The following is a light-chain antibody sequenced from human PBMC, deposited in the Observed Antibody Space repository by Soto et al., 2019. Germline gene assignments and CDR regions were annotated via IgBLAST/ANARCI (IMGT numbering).Light chain of an antibody. V-gene: IGLV2-14*01. CDR1: SSDVGGYNY. J-gene: IGLJ1*01. Sequence: QSALTQPASVSGSPGQSISFSCTGTSSDVGGYNYVSWYQQYPGKAPKLMIYEVSNRPSGVSNRFSGSKSGNTASLTISGLQAEDEADYYCSSYTSGTTYVFGTGTKVTVL. CDR2: EVS. CDR3: SSYTSGTTYV.